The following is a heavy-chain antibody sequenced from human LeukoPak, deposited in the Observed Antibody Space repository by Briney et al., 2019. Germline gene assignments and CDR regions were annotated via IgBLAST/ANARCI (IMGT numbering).Heavy chain of an antibody. D-gene: IGHD3-10*01. Sequence: GESLKISCKGSGYRFTSYWIGWVRQMPGKGLEWMGIIYPGDSDTKYSPSFQGQVTFSADKSINTAYLQWSSLKASDTAMYYCARQTPGGSGSYYAFHVWGQGTMVTVSS. CDR3: ARQTPGGSGSYYAFHV. V-gene: IGHV5-51*01. CDR2: IYPGDSDT. J-gene: IGHJ3*01. CDR1: GYRFTSYW.